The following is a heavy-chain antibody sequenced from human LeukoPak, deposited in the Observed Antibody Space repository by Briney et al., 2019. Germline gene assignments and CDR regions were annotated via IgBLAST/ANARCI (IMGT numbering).Heavy chain of an antibody. D-gene: IGHD2-2*02. Sequence: SETLSLTXTVSGGSISSGSYYWSWIRQPAGKGLEWIGRIYTSGSTNYNPSLKSRVTISVDTSKNQFSLKLSSVTAADTAVYYCASSFNGGYCSSTSCYNRFDYWGQGTLVTVSS. CDR2: IYTSGST. CDR1: GGSISSGSYY. J-gene: IGHJ4*02. V-gene: IGHV4-61*02. CDR3: ASSFNGGYCSSTSCYNRFDY.